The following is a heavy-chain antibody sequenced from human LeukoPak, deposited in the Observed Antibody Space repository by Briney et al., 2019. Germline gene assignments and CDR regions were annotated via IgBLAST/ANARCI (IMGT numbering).Heavy chain of an antibody. D-gene: IGHD3-10*01. CDR1: GGTFSSYA. Sequence: SVKVPCKASGGTFSSYAISWVRQAPGQGLEWMGGIIPIFGTANYAQKFQGRVTITADESTSTAYMELSSLRSEDTAVYYCAREPGSGEAFDIWGQGTMVTVSS. CDR2: IIPIFGTA. CDR3: AREPGSGEAFDI. V-gene: IGHV1-69*13. J-gene: IGHJ3*02.